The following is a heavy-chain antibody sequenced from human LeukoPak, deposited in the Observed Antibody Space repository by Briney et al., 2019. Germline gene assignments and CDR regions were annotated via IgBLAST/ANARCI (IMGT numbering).Heavy chain of an antibody. V-gene: IGHV3-33*06. J-gene: IGHJ4*02. Sequence: GRSLRLSCAASGFTFSSYGMHWVRQAPGKGLEWVAGIWYDGSNKYYADSVKGRFTISRDNSKNTLYLQMNSLRAEDTAVYYCAKDGGSLRNFDYWGQGTLVTVSS. CDR3: AKDGGSLRNFDY. CDR1: GFTFSSYG. D-gene: IGHD3-3*01. CDR2: IWYDGSNK.